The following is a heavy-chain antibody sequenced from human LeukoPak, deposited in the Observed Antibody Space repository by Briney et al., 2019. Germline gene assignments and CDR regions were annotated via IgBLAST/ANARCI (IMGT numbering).Heavy chain of an antibody. J-gene: IGHJ5*02. Sequence: GGSLRLSCAASGFTFSDYYMSWIRQAPGKGLEWGSYISTSSYTNYADSVKGRFTISRDNAKNSLYLQMNSLGAEDTAVYYCARAFRYCSSTSCYLDPWGQGTLVTVSS. CDR1: GFTFSDYY. CDR3: ARAFRYCSSTSCYLDP. V-gene: IGHV3-11*06. D-gene: IGHD2-2*01. CDR2: ISTSSYT.